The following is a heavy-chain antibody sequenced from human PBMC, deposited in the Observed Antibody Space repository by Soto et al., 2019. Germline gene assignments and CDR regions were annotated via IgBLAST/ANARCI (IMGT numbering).Heavy chain of an antibody. CDR3: DREGYCISTSCYSFDY. Sequence: EVQLVESGGGLVQPGGSLRLSCAASGFTFSSYAMHWVRQAPGKGLEYVSAISSNGGSTYYANSVKGRFTISRDNSKNTMYLQMGSLRAEDMAVYYCDREGYCISTSCYSFDYWGQGTLVTVSS. CDR1: GFTFSSYA. D-gene: IGHD2-2*01. V-gene: IGHV3-64*01. CDR2: ISSNGGST. J-gene: IGHJ4*02.